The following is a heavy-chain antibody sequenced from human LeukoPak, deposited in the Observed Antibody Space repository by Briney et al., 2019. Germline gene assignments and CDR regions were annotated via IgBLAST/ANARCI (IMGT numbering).Heavy chain of an antibody. V-gene: IGHV4-39*07. CDR3: ARGTSYMDV. J-gene: IGHJ6*03. Sequence: PSETLSLTCSVSGGSISARRHNWGWIRQPPGQGLGWIGNIDDSGTTHYFPSLKSRVTISRDTPNNQFSLKLSSVTAADTAVYYCARGTSYMDVWGKGTTVTVSS. CDR2: IDDSGTT. D-gene: IGHD3/OR15-3a*01. CDR1: GGSISARRHN.